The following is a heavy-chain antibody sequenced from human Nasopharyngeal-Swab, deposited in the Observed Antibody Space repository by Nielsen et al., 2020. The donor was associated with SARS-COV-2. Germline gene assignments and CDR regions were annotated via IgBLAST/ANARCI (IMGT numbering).Heavy chain of an antibody. CDR2: ISSSSSYI. CDR3: ARAEIVVVPAANDEPIYFYCMDV. CDR1: GFTFSSYS. Sequence: GESMKISCAASGFTFSSYSMNWGRQARGKGLEWVSSISSSSSYIYDADSVKGRFTISRDNAKNSLYLQMNSLRDEDTAVYYCARAEIVVVPAANDEPIYFYCMDVWGQGTTVTVSS. V-gene: IGHV3-21*01. J-gene: IGHJ6*02. D-gene: IGHD2-2*01.